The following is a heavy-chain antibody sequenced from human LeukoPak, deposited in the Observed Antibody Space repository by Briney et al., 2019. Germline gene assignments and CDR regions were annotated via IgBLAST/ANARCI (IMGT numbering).Heavy chain of an antibody. CDR1: GFTFSSYA. D-gene: IGHD5-18*01. CDR2: IWYDGSNK. V-gene: IGHV3-33*08. Sequence: QSGGSLRLSCAASGFTFSSYAMHWVRQAPGKGLEWVAVIWYDGSNKYYADSVKGRFTISRDNSKNTLYLQMNSLRAEDTAVYYCARDPIQYSYGEYYFDYWGQGTLVTVSS. J-gene: IGHJ4*02. CDR3: ARDPIQYSYGEYYFDY.